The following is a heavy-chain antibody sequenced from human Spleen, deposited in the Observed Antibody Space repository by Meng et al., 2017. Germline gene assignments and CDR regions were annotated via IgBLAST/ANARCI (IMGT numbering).Heavy chain of an antibody. J-gene: IGHJ4*02. D-gene: IGHD2-2*01. CDR2: IDTNTGNP. Sequence: ASVKVSCKASGYTFTHYAINWLRQAPGQGLEWMGWIDTNTGNPTYAQGFTGRFVFSLDTSVSTAYLQISSLKADDTAVYYCTRDDYSECSSTSCFDYWGQGTLVTVSS. CDR3: TRDDYSECSSTSCFDY. V-gene: IGHV7-4-1*02. CDR1: GYTFTHYA.